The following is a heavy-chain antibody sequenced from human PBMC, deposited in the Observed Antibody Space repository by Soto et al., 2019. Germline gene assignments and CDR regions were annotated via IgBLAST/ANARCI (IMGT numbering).Heavy chain of an antibody. D-gene: IGHD2-2*01. Sequence: LSLTCTVSGGYISSYYWTWIRQPPGKGLEWIGYIYYSGSTNYNPSLKSRVAMSIDTSKNQFSLKLSSVTAADTAVYYCARAFGSTMPSLFWGQGTLVTVSS. CDR2: IYYSGST. CDR1: GGYISSYY. J-gene: IGHJ4*02. CDR3: ARAFGSTMPSLF. V-gene: IGHV4-59*01.